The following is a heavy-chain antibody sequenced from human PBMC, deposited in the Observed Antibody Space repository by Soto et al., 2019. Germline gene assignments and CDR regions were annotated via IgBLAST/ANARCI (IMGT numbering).Heavy chain of an antibody. CDR3: ASISGSYLGYYFDY. CDR1: GGSISSGGYS. V-gene: IGHV4-31*03. D-gene: IGHD1-26*01. CDR2: IYYSGST. Sequence: PSETLSLTCTVSGGSISSGGYSWSWIRQHPGKGLEWIGYIYYSGSTYYNPSLKSRVTISVDTSKNQLSLKLSSVTAADTAVYYCASISGSYLGYYFDYWGQGTLVTVS. J-gene: IGHJ4*02.